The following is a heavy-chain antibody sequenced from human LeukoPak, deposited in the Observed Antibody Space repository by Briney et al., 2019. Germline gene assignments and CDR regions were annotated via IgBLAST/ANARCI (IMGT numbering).Heavy chain of an antibody. Sequence: SETLSLTCTVSGGSISSNNYYWGWIRQPPGKGLEWIGEINHSGSTNYNPSLKSRVTISVDTSKNQFSLKLSSVTAADTAVYYCARWLSGQYSSSWNWFDPWGQGTLVTVSS. V-gene: IGHV4-39*07. CDR3: ARWLSGQYSSSWNWFDP. CDR2: INHSGST. J-gene: IGHJ5*02. CDR1: GGSISSNNYY. D-gene: IGHD6-13*01.